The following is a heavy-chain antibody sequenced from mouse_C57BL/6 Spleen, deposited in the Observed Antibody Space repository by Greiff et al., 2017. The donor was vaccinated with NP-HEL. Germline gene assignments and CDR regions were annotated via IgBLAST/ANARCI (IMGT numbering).Heavy chain of an antibody. CDR1: GYTFTSYW. CDR3: AREDYGYDVRYYAMDY. J-gene: IGHJ4*01. V-gene: IGHV1-53*01. CDR2: INPSNGGT. Sequence: VQLQQSGTELVKPGASVKLSCKASGYTFTSYWMHWVKQRPGQGLEWIGNINPSNGGTNYNEKFKSKATLTVDKSSSTAYMQLSSLTSEDSAVYYCAREDYGYDVRYYAMDYWGQGTSVTVSS. D-gene: IGHD2-2*01.